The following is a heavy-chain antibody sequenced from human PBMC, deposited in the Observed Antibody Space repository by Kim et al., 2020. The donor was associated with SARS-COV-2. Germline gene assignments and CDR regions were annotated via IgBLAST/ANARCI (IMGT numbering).Heavy chain of an antibody. CDR3: ARDAWVDCGRTSCFDY. D-gene: IGHD2-2*01. CDR1: GYKFNTYA. V-gene: IGHV7-4-1*02. Sequence: ASVKVSCKASGYKFNTYALNWLRQAPGQGLEWVGWINTQTGSPTYARAFTGRFVISLDTSVTTAYLQIINLEAADSAVYYCARDAWVDCGRTSCFDYWGQGALVAVSS. CDR2: INTQTGSP. J-gene: IGHJ4*02.